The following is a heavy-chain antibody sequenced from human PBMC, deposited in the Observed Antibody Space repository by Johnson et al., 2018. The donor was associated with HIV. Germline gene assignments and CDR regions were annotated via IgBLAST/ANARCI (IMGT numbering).Heavy chain of an antibody. CDR2: ISFDGSNE. V-gene: IGHV3-30*04. Sequence: QVQLVESGGGVVQPGRSLRLSCAASGFTFSTYAMHWVRQAPGKGLEWVALISFDGSNEYYADSVKGRFTISSDNAKNSLYLQMNSLRAEDTALYYCARDRRDYYDSSGYPDYDAFDIWGQGTMVTVSS. J-gene: IGHJ3*02. CDR1: GFTFSTYA. CDR3: ARDRRDYYDSSGYPDYDAFDI. D-gene: IGHD3-22*01.